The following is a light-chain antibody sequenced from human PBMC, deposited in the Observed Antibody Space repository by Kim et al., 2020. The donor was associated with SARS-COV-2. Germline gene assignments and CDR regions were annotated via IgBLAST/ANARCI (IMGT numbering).Light chain of an antibody. CDR1: QSISSW. CDR2: KAS. J-gene: IGKJ4*01. CDR3: QQYNSYSLT. V-gene: IGKV1-5*03. Sequence: DIQMTQSPSTLSASVGDRVTITCRASQSISSWLAWYQQKPGKAPKLLIYKASNLESGVPSRFSGSESGTEFTLTISSLQPDDFATYYCQQYNSYSLTFGGGTKLEI.